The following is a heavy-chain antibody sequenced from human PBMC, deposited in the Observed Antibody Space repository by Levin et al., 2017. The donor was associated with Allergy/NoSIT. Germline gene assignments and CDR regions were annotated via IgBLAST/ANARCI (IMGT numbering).Heavy chain of an antibody. D-gene: IGHD3-10*01. J-gene: IGHJ4*02. V-gene: IGHV3-48*02. CDR1: GFTFSNYG. CDR2: ITDSGGTT. Sequence: GGSLRLSCAASGFTFSNYGMYWVRQAPGKGLECVSAITDSGGTTYYADSVKGRFTISRDNAKNSLYLQMNSLRDEDTAVYYCASDSHYYGSGSYYHQPADFDYWGQGTLVTVSS. CDR3: ASDSHYYGSGSYYHQPADFDY.